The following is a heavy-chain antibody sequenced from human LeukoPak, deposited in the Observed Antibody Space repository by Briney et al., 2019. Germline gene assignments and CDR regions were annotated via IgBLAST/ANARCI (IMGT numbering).Heavy chain of an antibody. J-gene: IGHJ6*03. CDR1: GFIVSSNY. V-gene: IGHV3-53*05. Sequence: GGSLRLSCAASGFIVSSNYMSWVRQAPGKGLEWVSVIYSGGSTYYADSVKGRFTISRDNSKNTLYLQMNSLRAEDTAVYYCAKDGGEAAAGYYYMDVWGKGTTVTVSS. CDR3: AKDGGEAAAGYYYMDV. CDR2: IYSGGST. D-gene: IGHD6-13*01.